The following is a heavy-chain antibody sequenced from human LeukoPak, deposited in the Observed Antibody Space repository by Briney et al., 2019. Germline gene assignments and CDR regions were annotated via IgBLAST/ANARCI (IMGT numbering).Heavy chain of an antibody. J-gene: IGHJ3*02. CDR3: ARHFKADSSSWYMEGAFDI. V-gene: IGHV4-30-2*01. Sequence: PSETLSLTCTVSGGSISSGGYYWSWIRQPPGKGLEWIGYIYHSGSTYYNPSLKSRVTISVDTSKNQFSLKLSSVTAADTAVYYCARHFKADSSSWYMEGAFDIWGQGTMVTVSS. D-gene: IGHD6-13*01. CDR2: IYHSGST. CDR1: GGSISSGGYY.